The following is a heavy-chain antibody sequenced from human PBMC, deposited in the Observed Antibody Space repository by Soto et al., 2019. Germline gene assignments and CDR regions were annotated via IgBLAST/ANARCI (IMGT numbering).Heavy chain of an antibody. CDR2: MSGSGGYT. CDR1: GFTFSTQV. CDR3: ARASLVYCSGGSFSGGEDDSFDI. J-gene: IGHJ3*02. V-gene: IGHV3-23*01. Sequence: GGSLRLSCAASGFTFSTQVMSWVRQAPGKGLEWVSAMSGSGGYTYYADSVKGRFTISRDNSKNTLYLQMNSLRAEDTAVYYCARASLVYCSGGSFSGGEDDSFDIWGQGTMVTVSS. D-gene: IGHD2-15*01.